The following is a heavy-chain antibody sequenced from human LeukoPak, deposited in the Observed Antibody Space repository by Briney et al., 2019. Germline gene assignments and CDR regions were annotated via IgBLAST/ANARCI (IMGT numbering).Heavy chain of an antibody. J-gene: IGHJ4*02. Sequence: ASVKVSCKASGDTSTGYYMHWVRQAPGPGLEWMGWINPNSGGTNYAQKFQGRVTMTRDTCISTAYMELSRLRSDDTAVYYCASGIVATISDYWGQGTLVTVSS. CDR1: GDTSTGYY. D-gene: IGHD5-12*01. CDR3: ASGIVATISDY. V-gene: IGHV1-2*02. CDR2: INPNSGGT.